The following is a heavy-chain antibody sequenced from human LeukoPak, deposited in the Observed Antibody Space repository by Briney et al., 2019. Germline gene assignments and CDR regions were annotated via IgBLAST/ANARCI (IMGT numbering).Heavy chain of an antibody. J-gene: IGHJ4*02. V-gene: IGHV1-69*06. Sequence: ASVKVSCKASGGTFSSYAISWVRQAPGQGLEWMGGIIPIFGTANYAQKFQGRVTITADKSTSTAYMELSSLRSEDTAVYYCASTKIGYCSSTSCLGLDYWGQGTLVTVSS. D-gene: IGHD2-2*01. CDR2: IIPIFGTA. CDR3: ASTKIGYCSSTSCLGLDY. CDR1: GGTFSSYA.